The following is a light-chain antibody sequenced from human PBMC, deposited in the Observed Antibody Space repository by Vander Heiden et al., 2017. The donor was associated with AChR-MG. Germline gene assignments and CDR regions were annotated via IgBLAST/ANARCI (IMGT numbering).Light chain of an antibody. J-gene: IGLJ2*01. CDR3: QSYDSSLSAVV. Sequence: QSVLTQPPSVSGAPGQRVTISCTGSISNIGSRFAVHWYQQLPGTAPKLLISANSNRPSGVPDRFSGSNSGTSASLAITGLQAEDEADYYCQSYDSSLSAVVFGGGTKLTVL. CDR2: ANS. CDR1: ISNIGSRFA. V-gene: IGLV1-40*01.